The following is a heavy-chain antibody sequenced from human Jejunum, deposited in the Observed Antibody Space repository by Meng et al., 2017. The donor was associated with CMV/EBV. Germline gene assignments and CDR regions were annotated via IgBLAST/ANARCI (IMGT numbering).Heavy chain of an antibody. D-gene: IGHD1-14*01. V-gene: IGHV3-30-3*01. CDR3: ARGGLTGIIDY. Sequence: QVQLVGSGGGVVQPGRSQTLSLAASGFTFSTYAMHWVRQAPGKGLEWVAVVSNDGSEKYYADYVKGRFTSSRDSSTNTVYLQMNSLRADDTAVYYCARGGLTGIIDYWGQGTLVTVSS. CDR2: VSNDGSEK. CDR1: GFTFSTYA. J-gene: IGHJ4*02.